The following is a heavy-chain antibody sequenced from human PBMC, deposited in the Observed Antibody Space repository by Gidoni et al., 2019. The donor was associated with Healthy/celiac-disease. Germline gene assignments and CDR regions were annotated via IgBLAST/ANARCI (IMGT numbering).Heavy chain of an antibody. CDR3: ARVRISFTAATFDY. Sequence: GSTYYNPSLKSRVTISVDTSKNQFSLKLSSVTAADTAVYYCARVRISFTAATFDYWGQGTLVTVSS. D-gene: IGHD2-15*01. CDR2: GST. V-gene: IGHV4-31*02. J-gene: IGHJ4*02.